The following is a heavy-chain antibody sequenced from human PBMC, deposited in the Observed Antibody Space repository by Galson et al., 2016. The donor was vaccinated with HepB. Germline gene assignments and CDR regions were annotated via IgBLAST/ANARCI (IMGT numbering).Heavy chain of an antibody. CDR2: TYFRSKWYN. D-gene: IGHD1-1*01. CDR1: GDSVSTNSAA. J-gene: IGHJ4*02. Sequence: CAISGDSVSTNSAAWNWIRQSPSRGLEWLGRTYFRSKWYNDYALSVKSRITINPDTSKNQFSLQLKYVAPEDTAVYFCARSVNWAFDYWGPGTLVTFSS. CDR3: ARSVNWAFDY. V-gene: IGHV6-1*01.